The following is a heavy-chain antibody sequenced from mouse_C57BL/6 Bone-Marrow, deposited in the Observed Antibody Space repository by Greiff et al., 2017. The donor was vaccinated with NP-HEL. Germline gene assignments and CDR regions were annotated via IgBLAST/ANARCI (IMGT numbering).Heavy chain of an antibody. J-gene: IGHJ1*03. CDR1: GFTFTDYY. V-gene: IGHV7-3*01. Sequence: VQGVESGGGLVQPGGSLSLSCAASGFTFTDYYMSWVRQPPGKALEWLGFIRNKANGYTTEYSASVKGRFTISRDNSQSILYLQMNALRAEDSATYYCARYTGLRRGYFDVWGTGTTVTVSS. CDR3: ARYTGLRRGYFDV. D-gene: IGHD2-4*01. CDR2: IRNKANGYTT.